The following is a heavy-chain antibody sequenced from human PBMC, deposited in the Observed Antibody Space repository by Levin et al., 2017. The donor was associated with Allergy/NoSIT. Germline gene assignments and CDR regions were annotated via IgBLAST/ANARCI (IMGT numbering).Heavy chain of an antibody. CDR3: ARAPYCSGSSCYFDF. J-gene: IGHJ4*02. D-gene: IGHD2-15*01. CDR2: IFYSGST. CDR1: GGSISNGNYF. V-gene: IGHV4-30-4*01. Sequence: SETLSLTCTVSGGSISNGNYFWSWIRQPPGKGLEWIGYIFYSGSTYYNPSLKSRLTMSVDTSKNQFSLKLSSVTAADTAVYYCARAPYCSGSSCYFDFWGQGTLVTVSS.